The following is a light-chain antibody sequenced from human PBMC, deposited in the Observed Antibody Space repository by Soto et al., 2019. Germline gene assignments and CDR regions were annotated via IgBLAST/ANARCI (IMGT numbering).Light chain of an antibody. CDR1: QSVNSN. V-gene: IGKV3-15*01. Sequence: EIMMTQSPVTLSVSPGERATLSCRASQSVNSNLAWYQQKPGQAPRLLIYGASTRATGIPASFIGNGSGTEFTLTVSRLQPEDFAVYYCQQYNNWPFTFGPGTKVDIK. J-gene: IGKJ3*01. CDR2: GAS. CDR3: QQYNNWPFT.